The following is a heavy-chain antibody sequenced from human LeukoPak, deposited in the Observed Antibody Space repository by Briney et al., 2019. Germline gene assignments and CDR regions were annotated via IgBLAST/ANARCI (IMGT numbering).Heavy chain of an antibody. CDR3: ARGSYRGITMIEVVTPSFDY. D-gene: IGHD3-22*01. J-gene: IGHJ4*02. CDR1: GYSISSGYY. Sequence: SETLSLICTVSGYSISSGYYWGWIRPPPGKGLEWIGRIYHSGSTYYNPSLKYRVTISVDTSKNQFSLKLSSVTAADTVVYYCARGSYRGITMIEVVTPSFDYWGQGTLVTVSS. CDR2: IYHSGST. V-gene: IGHV4-38-2*02.